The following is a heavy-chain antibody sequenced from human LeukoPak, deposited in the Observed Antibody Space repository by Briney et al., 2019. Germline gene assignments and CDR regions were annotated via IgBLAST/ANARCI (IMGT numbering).Heavy chain of an antibody. J-gene: IGHJ4*02. CDR2: ISSSGNT. CDR1: GFIFSRSA. Sequence: QAGGSLRLSCAASGFIFSRSAKTWVRQTPGKGLDWVSSISSSGNTYYADSVKGRFTISRDNSKNMLYLQMNSLRAEDTAVYYCVKGRISEDGLDFWGQGTLVTVSS. CDR3: VKGRISEDGLDF. D-gene: IGHD6-13*01. V-gene: IGHV3-23*01.